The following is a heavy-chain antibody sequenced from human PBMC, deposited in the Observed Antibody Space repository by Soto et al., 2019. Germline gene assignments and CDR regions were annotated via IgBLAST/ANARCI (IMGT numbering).Heavy chain of an antibody. D-gene: IGHD1-1*01. V-gene: IGHV3-21*01. CDR1: GFTFSSYS. CDR3: ARKPTGTKAFDI. Sequence: GGSLRLSCAASGFTFSSYSMNWVRQAPGKGLEWVSSISSSSSYIYYADSVKGRFTISRDNAKNSLYLQMNSLRAEDTAVYYCARKPTGTKAFDIWGQGTMVTVSS. J-gene: IGHJ3*02. CDR2: ISSSSSYI.